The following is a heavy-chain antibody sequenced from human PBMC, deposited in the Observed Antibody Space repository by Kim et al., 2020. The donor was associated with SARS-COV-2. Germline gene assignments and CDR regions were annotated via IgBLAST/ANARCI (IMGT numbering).Heavy chain of an antibody. V-gene: IGHV1-69*13. D-gene: IGHD2-21*01. CDR1: GGTFSSYA. CDR2: IIPIFGTA. Sequence: SVKVSCKASGGTFSSYAISWVRQAPGQGLEWMGGIIPIFGTANYAQKFQGRVTITADESTSTAYMELSSLRSEDTAVYYCARDRRCGGDCYDYWGQGTLVTVSS. CDR3: ARDRRCGGDCYDY. J-gene: IGHJ4*02.